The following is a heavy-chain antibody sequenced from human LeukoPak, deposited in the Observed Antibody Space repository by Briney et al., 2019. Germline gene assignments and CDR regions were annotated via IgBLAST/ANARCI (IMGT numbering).Heavy chain of an antibody. D-gene: IGHD3-22*01. CDR2: IYYSGST. Sequence: PSETLSLTCTVSGGSISSSSYYWGWIRQPPGKGLEWIGSIYYSGSTYYNPSLKSRVTISVDTSKNQFSLKLSSVTAADTAVYYCARGYYDSSGYYGFDYWGQGTLATVSS. CDR1: GGSISSSSYY. J-gene: IGHJ4*02. V-gene: IGHV4-39*01. CDR3: ARGYYDSSGYYGFDY.